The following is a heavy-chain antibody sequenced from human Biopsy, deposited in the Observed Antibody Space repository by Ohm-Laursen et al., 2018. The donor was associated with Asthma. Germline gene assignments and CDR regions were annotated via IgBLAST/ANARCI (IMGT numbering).Heavy chain of an antibody. J-gene: IGHJ4*02. Sequence: SLRLSCAASGFSFDDCAMHWVRQAPGKGLEWVSSISWNSGNIDYAVSVKGRFTISRDNAKNTLYLQMNCLRTEDTAVYYCAKRRGYSGHDNDYWGQGTLVIVSS. CDR1: GFSFDDCA. V-gene: IGHV3-9*01. CDR3: AKRRGYSGHDNDY. CDR2: ISWNSGNI. D-gene: IGHD5-12*01.